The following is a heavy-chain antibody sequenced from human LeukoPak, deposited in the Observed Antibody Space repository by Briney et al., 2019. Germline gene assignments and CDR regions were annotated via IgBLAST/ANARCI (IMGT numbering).Heavy chain of an antibody. CDR1: GYKFTNYW. V-gene: IGHV5-51*01. Sequence: GESLKISCKGSGYKFTNYWIGWVRQMPGKGLEWMGTIYPGDSDTRYSPSFQGQVTFSADKSISTAYLQWSSLKASDTAMYYCARGDTTVTAGIAYFDYWGQGTLVTVSS. CDR3: ARGDTTVTAGIAYFDY. D-gene: IGHD4-17*01. J-gene: IGHJ4*02. CDR2: IYPGDSDT.